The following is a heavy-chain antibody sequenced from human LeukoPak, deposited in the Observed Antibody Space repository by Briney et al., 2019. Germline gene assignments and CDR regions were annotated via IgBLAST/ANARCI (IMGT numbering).Heavy chain of an antibody. CDR3: ASLALAARLPSPDY. Sequence: PSETLSLTCTVSGGSISSSSYYWGWIRQPPGKGLEWIGSIYYSGSTYYNPSLKRRVTISVDTSKNQFSLKLSSVTAADTAVYYCASLALAARLPSPDYWGQGTLVTVSS. CDR1: GGSISSSSYY. J-gene: IGHJ4*02. V-gene: IGHV4-39*01. CDR2: IYYSGST. D-gene: IGHD6-6*01.